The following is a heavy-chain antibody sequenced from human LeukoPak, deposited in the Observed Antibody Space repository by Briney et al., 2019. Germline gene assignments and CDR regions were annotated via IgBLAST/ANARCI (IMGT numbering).Heavy chain of an antibody. CDR3: ARELRYDNPGD. CDR2: ISYDGSNK. V-gene: IGHV3-30-3*01. Sequence: PGGSLRLSCAASGFTFSSYAMHWVRQAPGKVLEWVAVISYDGSNKYYADSVKGRFTISRDNSKNTLYLQMNSLRAEDTAVYYCARELRYDNPGDWGQGTLVTVSS. CDR1: GFTFSSYA. J-gene: IGHJ4*02. D-gene: IGHD3-10*01.